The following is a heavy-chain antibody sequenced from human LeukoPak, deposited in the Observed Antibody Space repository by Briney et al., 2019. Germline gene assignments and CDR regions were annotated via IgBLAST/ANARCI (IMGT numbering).Heavy chain of an antibody. CDR1: GFTFSSYS. Sequence: GGSLRLSCAASGFTFSSYSMNWVRQAPGKGLEWVSSISSSSSYIYYADSVKGRFTISRDNAKNSLYLQMSSLRAEDTAVYYCARTLGTVTVTGDYWGQGTLVTVSS. CDR3: ARTLGTVTVTGDY. CDR2: ISSSSSYI. J-gene: IGHJ4*02. D-gene: IGHD4-17*01. V-gene: IGHV3-21*01.